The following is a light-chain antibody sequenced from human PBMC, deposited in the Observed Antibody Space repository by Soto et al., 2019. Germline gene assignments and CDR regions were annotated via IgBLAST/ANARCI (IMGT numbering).Light chain of an antibody. V-gene: IGKV3-15*01. Sequence: EIVLTQSPATLSVSPGERATLSCRASQSVSSALAWYQQKPGQAPRLLIYGASSRVTGIPARFSGSGSGTEFTLTISSLQSEDFAVYYCQQYDNWPPITFGQGTRLEIK. CDR1: QSVSSA. CDR3: QQYDNWPPIT. CDR2: GAS. J-gene: IGKJ5*01.